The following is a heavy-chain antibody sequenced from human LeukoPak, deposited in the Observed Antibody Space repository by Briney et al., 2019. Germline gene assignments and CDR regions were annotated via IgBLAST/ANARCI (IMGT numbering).Heavy chain of an antibody. CDR1: GFTFSSYG. J-gene: IGHJ4*02. CDR3: AKDRGGGYYASFFDY. CDR2: ISYDGSNK. D-gene: IGHD3-22*01. V-gene: IGHV3-30*18. Sequence: GGSLRLSCAASGFTFSSYGMHWVRQAPGKGLEWVAVISYDGSNKYYADSVKGRFTISRDNSKNTLYLQMNSLRAEDTAVYYCAKDRGGGYYASFFDYWGQGTLVTVSS.